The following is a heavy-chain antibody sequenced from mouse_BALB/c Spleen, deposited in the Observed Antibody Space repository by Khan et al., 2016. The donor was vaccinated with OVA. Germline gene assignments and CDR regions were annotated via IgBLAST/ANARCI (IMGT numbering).Heavy chain of an antibody. Sequence: VQLKESGPGLVKPSQSLSLTCTVTGYSITSDYAWNWIRQPPGNRLEWIGFINYSGSTAKKPSLTSRRSITLATSKYQIFLQLNFVTTEDTATYYCDRERSYWGQGTLVTVSA. J-gene: IGHJ3*01. CDR2: INYSGST. V-gene: IGHV3-2*02. CDR3: DRERSY. CDR1: GYSITSDYA.